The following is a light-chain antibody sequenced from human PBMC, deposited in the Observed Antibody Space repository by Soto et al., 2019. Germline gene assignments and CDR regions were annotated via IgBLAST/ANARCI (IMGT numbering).Light chain of an antibody. V-gene: IGKV1-6*01. CDR2: GTS. Sequence: AIQMTQSPSSLSVSVGDRVTITCRASQDIRNDLGRYQQKPGKAPKLLIYGTSNLQSGVPSRFSGSGSGTDFTLTISSLQPEDFATYYCLQDYNYPYTFGQGTKLEIK. J-gene: IGKJ2*01. CDR1: QDIRND. CDR3: LQDYNYPYT.